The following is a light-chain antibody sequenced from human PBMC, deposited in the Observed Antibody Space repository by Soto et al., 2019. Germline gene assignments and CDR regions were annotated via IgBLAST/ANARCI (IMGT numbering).Light chain of an antibody. CDR3: SSYTTSTTSV. V-gene: IGLV2-14*01. CDR1: SSDVGGYNY. CDR2: EVS. J-gene: IGLJ1*01. Sequence: QSALTQPASVSGSPGQSITISCTGTSSDVGGYNYVSWYQQHPGKAPKLMIYEVSNRPSGVSTRFSGSKIGNTASLTISGLKAEDEADYSCSSYTTSTTSVFGTGTKVTVL.